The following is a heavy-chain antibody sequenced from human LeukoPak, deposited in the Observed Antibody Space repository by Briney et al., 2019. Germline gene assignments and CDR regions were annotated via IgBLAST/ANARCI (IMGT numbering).Heavy chain of an antibody. J-gene: IGHJ4*02. D-gene: IGHD3-10*01. CDR2: IYTSGST. CDR1: GGSISSYY. V-gene: IGHV4-4*07. CDR3: ARGILLWFGEAYYFDY. Sequence: SETLSLTCTVSGGSISSYYWSWIRQPAGKGLEWIGRIYTSGSTNYNPSLKSRVTMSVDTSKNQFSLKLSSVTAADTAAYYCARGILLWFGEAYYFDYWGQGTLVTVSS.